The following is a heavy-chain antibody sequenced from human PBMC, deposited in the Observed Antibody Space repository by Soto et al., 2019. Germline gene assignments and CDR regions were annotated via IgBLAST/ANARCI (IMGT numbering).Heavy chain of an antibody. V-gene: IGHV3-30-3*01. Sequence: PGGSLRLSCAASGFTFSSYAMHWVRQAPGKGLEWVAVISYDGSNKYYADSVKGRFTISRDNSKNTLYLQMNSLRAEDTAAYYCARARYYDSSGYWGGLDWWGQGTLVTVSS. D-gene: IGHD3-22*01. CDR2: ISYDGSNK. J-gene: IGHJ4*02. CDR3: ARARYYDSSGYWGGLDW. CDR1: GFTFSSYA.